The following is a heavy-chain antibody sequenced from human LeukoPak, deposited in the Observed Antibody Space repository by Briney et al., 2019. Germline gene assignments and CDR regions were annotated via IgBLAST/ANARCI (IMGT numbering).Heavy chain of an antibody. J-gene: IGHJ5*02. D-gene: IGHD6-13*01. V-gene: IGHV4-34*01. CDR3: ARKRRLSGYSTP. CDR2: INHSGST. CDR1: GGSFSGYY. Sequence: SETLSLTCAVYGGSFSGYYWSWIRQPPGKGLEWIGEINHSGSTNYNPSLKSRVTISVDTSKNQFSLKLSSVTAADTAVYYCARKRRLSGYSTPWGQGTLVTVSS.